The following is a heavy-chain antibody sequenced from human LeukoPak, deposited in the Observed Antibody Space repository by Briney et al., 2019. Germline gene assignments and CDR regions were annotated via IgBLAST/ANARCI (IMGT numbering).Heavy chain of an antibody. V-gene: IGHV3-33*01. Sequence: GGSLRLSCAASGFTFSSYGMHWVRQAPGKGLEWVEVIWYDGSNKYYADPVKGRFTISRDNSKNTLYLQMNSLGAEDTAVYYCARGVLMENYYFDYWGQGTLVTVSS. CDR2: IWYDGSNK. J-gene: IGHJ4*02. CDR3: ARGVLMENYYFDY. D-gene: IGHD2-8*01. CDR1: GFTFSSYG.